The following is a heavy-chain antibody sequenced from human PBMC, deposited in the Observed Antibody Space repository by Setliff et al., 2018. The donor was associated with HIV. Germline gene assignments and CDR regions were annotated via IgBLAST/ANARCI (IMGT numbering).Heavy chain of an antibody. D-gene: IGHD3-9*01. V-gene: IGHV4-39*07. J-gene: IGHJ2*01. Sequence: SETLSLTCTVSGGSMRSTTYYWGWVRQPPGKGLEWIGNVHFSGTTYYNPSLKSRVTMSLDTSKNQFSLKLRSVTAADTAVYYCARGAYYDILTAYFSYFDLWGRGTLVTVSS. CDR2: VHFSGTT. CDR1: GGSMRSTTYY. CDR3: ARGAYYDILTAYFSYFDL.